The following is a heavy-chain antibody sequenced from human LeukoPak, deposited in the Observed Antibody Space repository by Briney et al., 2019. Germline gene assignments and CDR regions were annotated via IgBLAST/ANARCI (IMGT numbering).Heavy chain of an antibody. CDR2: IDHSGGT. J-gene: IGHJ6*03. CDR1: GGPFSGYY. D-gene: IGHD1-14*01. CDR3: AKPGGFFLYYMDV. V-gene: IGHV4-34*01. Sequence: SETLSLTCAVSGGPFSGYYWTWIRQSPGKGLEWIGEIDHSGGTHNNPSLRSRVTISVATSKSQFSLKLTSVTAADTGVYYCAKPGGFFLYYMDVWGKGTTVTVSS.